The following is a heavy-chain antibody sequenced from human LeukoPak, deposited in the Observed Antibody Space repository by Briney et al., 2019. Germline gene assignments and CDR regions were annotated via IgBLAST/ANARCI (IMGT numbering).Heavy chain of an antibody. CDR3: ARGGPYSSSSWDY. CDR2: TNNDGRST. Sequence: GGSLRLSCAASGFTFGSYWMHWVRQAPGKGLVWVSGTNNDGRSTRYADSVKGRFTISRDNAKNTLYLQMNSLRAEDTAVYYCARGGPYSSSSWDYWGQGTLVTVSS. V-gene: IGHV3-74*01. D-gene: IGHD6-13*01. CDR1: GFTFGSYW. J-gene: IGHJ4*02.